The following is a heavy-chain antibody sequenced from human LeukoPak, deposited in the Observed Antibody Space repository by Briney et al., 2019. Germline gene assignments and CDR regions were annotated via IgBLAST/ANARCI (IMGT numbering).Heavy chain of an antibody. CDR1: GYTFTGYY. CDR2: INPNSGGT. CDR3: ARDSTDYGDAFDI. V-gene: IGHV1-2*02. D-gene: IGHD4-17*01. Sequence: GASVKVSCKASGYTFTGYYMHWVRQAPGQGLEWMGWINPNSGGTNYAQKFQGRVTMTRDTSISTAYMELSRLRSDDTAVYYCARDSTDYGDAFDIWGQGTMVTVSS. J-gene: IGHJ3*02.